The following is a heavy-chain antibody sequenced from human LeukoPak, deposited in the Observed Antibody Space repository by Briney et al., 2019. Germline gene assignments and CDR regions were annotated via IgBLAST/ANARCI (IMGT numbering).Heavy chain of an antibody. CDR1: GFTFSGYG. J-gene: IGHJ1*01. CDR2: IQYDGSNK. Sequence: PGGSLRLSCAASGFTFSGYGMHWVRQAPGKELEWVTIIQYDGSNKYYADSVKGRFTISRDNSKNTLYLQMNSLRTEGTAVYYCAKGSQYYYESSGYYPEYFQHWGQGTLVTVSS. CDR3: AKGSQYYYESSGYYPEYFQH. V-gene: IGHV3-30*02. D-gene: IGHD3-22*01.